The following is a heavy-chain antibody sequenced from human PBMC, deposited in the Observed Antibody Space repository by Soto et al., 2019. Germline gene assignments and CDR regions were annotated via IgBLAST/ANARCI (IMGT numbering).Heavy chain of an antibody. CDR3: ARDQGISYYYYGMDV. CDR1: GFTFSSYA. Sequence: ESGGGVVQPGRSLRLSCAASGFTFSSYAMHWVRQAPGKGLEWVAVISYDGSNKYYADSVKGRFTISRDNSKNTLYLQMNSLRAEDTAVYYCARDQGISYYYYGMDVWGQGTTVTVSS. J-gene: IGHJ6*02. D-gene: IGHD2-21*01. V-gene: IGHV3-30-3*01. CDR2: ISYDGSNK.